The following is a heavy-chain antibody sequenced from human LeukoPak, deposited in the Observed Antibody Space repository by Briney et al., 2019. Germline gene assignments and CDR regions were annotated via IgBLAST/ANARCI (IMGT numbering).Heavy chain of an antibody. CDR3: ARAGYCSGVSCYSAVPGKY. D-gene: IGHD2-15*01. V-gene: IGHV4-38-2*02. CDR1: GYSITSGYY. CDR2: IYHSGNT. J-gene: IGHJ4*02. Sequence: SETLSLTCTVSGYSITSGYYWAWIRQSPGKGLEWIGSIYHSGNTYYNPVLKSRVIILVDTSKNQFSLQLGSVTPTDTAVYYCARAGYCSGVSCYSAVPGKYWGQGALVTVSS.